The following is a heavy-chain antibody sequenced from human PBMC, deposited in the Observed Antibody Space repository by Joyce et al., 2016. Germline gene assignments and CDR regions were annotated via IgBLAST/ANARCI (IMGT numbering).Heavy chain of an antibody. CDR3: ARIRFGQSWH. V-gene: IGHV1-2*02. CDR2: IDPNRGNT. D-gene: IGHD3-16*01. CDR1: GYTFNGYY. J-gene: IGHJ4*02. Sequence: QVQLGQSGAELKKPGASVRVSCQASGYTFNGYYIHWVRQAPGQGLEWLGWIDPNRGNTNYAQKFRGRATMTRDTSIDTAFLEVSGLRSDDTAVYYCARIRFGQSWHWGQGTLVTVSS.